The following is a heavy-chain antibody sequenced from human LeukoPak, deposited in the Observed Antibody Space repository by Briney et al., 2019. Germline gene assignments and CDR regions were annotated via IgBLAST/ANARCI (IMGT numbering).Heavy chain of an antibody. J-gene: IGHJ6*02. CDR2: IYYSGST. CDR3: ARVVNPGSGSYPPVAMDV. D-gene: IGHD3-10*01. V-gene: IGHV4-59*01. Sequence: PSETLSLTCTVSGDSIGSYSWSWIRQPPGTGLEWIGYIYYSGSTNYSPSLKSRVTISVDTSKNQFSLKMTSVTAADTAVYYCARVVNPGSGSYPPVAMDVWGQGTSVTVSS. CDR1: GDSIGSYS.